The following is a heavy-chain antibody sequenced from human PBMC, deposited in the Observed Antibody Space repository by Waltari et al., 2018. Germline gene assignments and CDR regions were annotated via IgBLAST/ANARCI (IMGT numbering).Heavy chain of an antibody. J-gene: IGHJ4*02. Sequence: QVQLQQWGAGLLKPSETLSLTCAVYGGSFSGYYSRWLRQPPGKGLEWIGEINHSGSTNYNPSLKSRVTISVDTSKNQFSLKLSSVTAADTAVYYCARGALRYFDWLLGYWGQGTLVTVSS. CDR2: INHSGST. D-gene: IGHD3-9*01. CDR3: ARGALRYFDWLLGY. V-gene: IGHV4-34*01. CDR1: GGSFSGYY.